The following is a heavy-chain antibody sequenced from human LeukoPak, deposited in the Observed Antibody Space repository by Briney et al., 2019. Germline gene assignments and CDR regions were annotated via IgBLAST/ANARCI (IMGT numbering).Heavy chain of an antibody. CDR3: AKDREYRYVYDASDI. V-gene: IGHV3-7*01. CDR2: IKQDGSEK. J-gene: IGHJ3*02. Sequence: PGGSLRLSCAASGFTFSTYWMSWVRQAPGRGLEWVANIKQDGSEKYYVDSVKGRFTISRDNAKNSLYLQMNSLRAEDTAVYYCAKDREYRYVYDASDIWGQGTLVTVSS. CDR1: GFTFSTYW. D-gene: IGHD3-16*02.